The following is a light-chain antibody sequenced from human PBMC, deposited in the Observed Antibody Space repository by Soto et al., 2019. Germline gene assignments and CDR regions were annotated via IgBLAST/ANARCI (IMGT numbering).Light chain of an antibody. CDR2: EVS. CDR1: SSDVGGYNF. CDR3: SSYTSSTTLPYV. Sequence: QSALTQPASVSGSPGQSITISCTGTSSDVGGYNFVSWSQQHPGKAPKLMIYEVSNRPPGVSYRFSGSKSGNTASLTISGLQAEDEADYDCSSYTSSTTLPYVFGTGTKLTVL. J-gene: IGLJ1*01. V-gene: IGLV2-14*01.